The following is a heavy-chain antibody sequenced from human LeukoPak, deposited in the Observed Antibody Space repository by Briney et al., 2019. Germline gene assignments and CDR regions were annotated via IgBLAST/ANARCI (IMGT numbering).Heavy chain of an antibody. CDR1: GYTFTGYY. J-gene: IGHJ3*02. CDR2: INPNSGGT. Sequence: ASVTVSCKASGYTFTGYYMHWVRQAPGQGLEWMGWINPNSGGTNYAQKFQGRVTMTRDTSISTAYMELSRLRSDDTAVYYCARLYYYDSSGYYRFKGAFDIWGQGTMVTVSS. D-gene: IGHD3-22*01. CDR3: ARLYYYDSSGYYRFKGAFDI. V-gene: IGHV1-2*02.